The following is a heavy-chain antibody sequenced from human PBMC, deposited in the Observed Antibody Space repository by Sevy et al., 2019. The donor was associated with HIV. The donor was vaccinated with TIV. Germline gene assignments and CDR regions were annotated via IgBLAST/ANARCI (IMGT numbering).Heavy chain of an antibody. CDR3: ARESNYYDSSGSMGAAFDI. J-gene: IGHJ3*02. CDR1: GFTFSSYA. Sequence: GGSLRLSCAASGFTFSSYAMHWVRQAPGKGLEWVAVISYDGSNKYYADSVKGRFTISRVNSKNTLYLQMNSLRAEDTAVYYCARESNYYDSSGSMGAAFDIWGQGTMVTVSS. V-gene: IGHV3-30-3*01. CDR2: ISYDGSNK. D-gene: IGHD3-22*01.